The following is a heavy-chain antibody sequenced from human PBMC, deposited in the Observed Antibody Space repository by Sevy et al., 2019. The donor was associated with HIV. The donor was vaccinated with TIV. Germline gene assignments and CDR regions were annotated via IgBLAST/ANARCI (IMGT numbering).Heavy chain of an antibody. J-gene: IGHJ6*02. V-gene: IGHV3-21*01. Sequence: GGSLRLSCAASGFTFSSYSMNWVRQAPGKGLEWVSSISSSSSYIYYADSVKGRFTISRDNAKNSLYLQMNSLRAEDTAVYYCASKPPLYYYYGMDVWGQGTTVTVSS. CDR1: GFTFSSYS. CDR3: ASKPPLYYYYGMDV. CDR2: ISSSSSYI.